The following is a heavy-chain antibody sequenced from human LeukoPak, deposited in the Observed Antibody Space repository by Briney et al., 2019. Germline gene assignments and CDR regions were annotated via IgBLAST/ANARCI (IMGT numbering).Heavy chain of an antibody. CDR1: GGSFSGYY. Sequence: SETLSLTCAVYGGSFSGYYWSWIRQPPGKGLXXXXXXXXXXXXNYNPSLKSRVTISVDTSKNQFSLKLSSVTAADTAVYYCARGAKWYYYGSGSYYKADNWFDPWGQGTLVTVSS. V-gene: IGHV4-34*01. J-gene: IGHJ5*02. CDR3: ARGAKWYYYGSGSYYKADNWFDP. D-gene: IGHD3-10*01. CDR2: XXXXXXX.